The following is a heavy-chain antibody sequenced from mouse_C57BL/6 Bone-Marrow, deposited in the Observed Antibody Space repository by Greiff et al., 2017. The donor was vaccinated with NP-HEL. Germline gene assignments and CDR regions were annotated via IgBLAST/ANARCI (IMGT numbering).Heavy chain of an antibody. J-gene: IGHJ3*01. CDR1: GFTFSSYA. CDR2: ISDGGSYT. D-gene: IGHD2-2*01. V-gene: IGHV5-4*03. Sequence: EVKVVESGGGLVKPGGSLKLSCAASGFTFSSYAMSWVRQTPEKRLEWVATISDGGSYTYYPDNVKGRFTISRDNAKNNLYLQMSHLKSEDTAVYYCARVYYGFFAYWGQGTLVTVSA. CDR3: ARVYYGFFAY.